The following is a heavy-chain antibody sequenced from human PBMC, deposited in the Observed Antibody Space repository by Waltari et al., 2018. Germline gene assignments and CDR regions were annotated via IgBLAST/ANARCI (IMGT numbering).Heavy chain of an antibody. J-gene: IGHJ4*02. CDR1: GFSFDTHS. CDR3: ARGGFGTTYIFDH. Sequence: EVQLLESGGGLVPPGGSLRLSCAASGFSFDTHSITWVRQAPGQGLKWVSTISSSSAGTYYADSVKGRFTISRDNSKSAFYLQMDGLTVEDTAVYFCARGGFGTTYIFDHWGQGVLVTVSS. V-gene: IGHV3-23*01. D-gene: IGHD3-10*01. CDR2: ISSSSAGT.